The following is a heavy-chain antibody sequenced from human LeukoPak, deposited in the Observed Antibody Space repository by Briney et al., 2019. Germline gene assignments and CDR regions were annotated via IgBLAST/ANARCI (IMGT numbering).Heavy chain of an antibody. CDR3: AKGLYGSGSYYEFEY. D-gene: IGHD3-10*01. CDR2: ISGSDDST. CDR1: GFTFSSHA. V-gene: IGHV3-23*01. J-gene: IGHJ4*02. Sequence: GGSLRLSCAASGFTFSSHAMSWVRQAPGKGLEWVSSISGSDDSTYYADSVKGRFTISRDNSKNTLDLQMNSLRAEDTAVYYCAKGLYGSGSYYEFEYWGQGTLVTVSS.